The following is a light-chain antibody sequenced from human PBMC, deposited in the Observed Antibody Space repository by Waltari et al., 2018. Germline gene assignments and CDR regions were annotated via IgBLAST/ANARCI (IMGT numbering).Light chain of an antibody. CDR1: QSLLHTNGYNY. V-gene: IGKV2-28*01. Sequence: DIVMTQSPLSLPVTPGEPASISCTSSQSLLHTNGYNYLDWYLQKPGQSPQLLIYLGSNRASGVPDRLSGSGSGTDFTLKISRVEAEDVGVYYCMQALQSPPTFGQGTRLEI. CDR2: LGS. CDR3: MQALQSPPT. J-gene: IGKJ5*01.